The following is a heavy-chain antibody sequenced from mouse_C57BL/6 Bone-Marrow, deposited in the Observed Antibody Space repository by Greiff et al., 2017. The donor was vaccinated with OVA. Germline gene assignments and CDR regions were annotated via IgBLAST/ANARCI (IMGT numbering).Heavy chain of an antibody. CDR1: GYTFTSYD. J-gene: IGHJ4*01. V-gene: IGHV1-85*01. D-gene: IGHD1-1*01. CDR2: IYPRDGST. CDR3: ARHFYGSSFPPYYAMDY. Sequence: VQLQQSGPELVKPGASVKLSCKASGYTFTSYDINWVKQRPGQGLEWIGWIYPRDGSTKYNEKFKGKATLTVDTSSSTAYMELHRLTSEDSAVYFCARHFYGSSFPPYYAMDYWGQGTSVTVSS.